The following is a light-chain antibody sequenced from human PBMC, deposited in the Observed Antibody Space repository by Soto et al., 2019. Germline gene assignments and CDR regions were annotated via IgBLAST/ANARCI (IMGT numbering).Light chain of an antibody. J-gene: IGLJ2*01. CDR3: SSYTSSSTVA. CDR2: DVS. V-gene: IGLV2-14*01. Sequence: QSVLTEPAYVSGSPGQSITISCTETSSDVGGYNYVSWYQQHPGKAPKLMIYDVSNRPSGVSNRFSGSKSGNTASPTISGLQAEDEADYYCSSYTSSSTVAFGGGTKLTVL. CDR1: SSDVGGYNY.